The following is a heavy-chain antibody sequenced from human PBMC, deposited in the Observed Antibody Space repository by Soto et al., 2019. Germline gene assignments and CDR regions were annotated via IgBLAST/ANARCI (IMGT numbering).Heavy chain of an antibody. CDR2: INYSGST. J-gene: IGHJ4*02. CDR1: GDSISTNNYY. Sequence: QVQPQESGPGLLKPSETLSLTCTVSGDSISTNNYYWSWIRQPPGKGLEWIAYINYSGSTSYNPSLKSRVTISVDTSKNQLSLKLNSVTAADTAVYYCARQESGYARSHDYWGQGILVTVSS. D-gene: IGHD5-12*01. CDR3: ARQESGYARSHDY. V-gene: IGHV4-61*01.